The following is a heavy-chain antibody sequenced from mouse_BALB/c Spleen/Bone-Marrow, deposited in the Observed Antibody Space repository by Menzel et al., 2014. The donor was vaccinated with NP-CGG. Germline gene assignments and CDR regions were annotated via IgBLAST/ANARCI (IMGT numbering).Heavy chain of an antibody. CDR1: GYTFTSYW. Sequence: QVQLQQSGTELVKPGASVKLSCKTSGYTFTSYWIQWVKQRPGQGLGWIGEIFPGTGTTYYNEKFKGKATLTIDTSSSTAYMQLSSLTSEDSTVYFCARRADGNAGGSYGYFDVWGPGTTVTVSS. V-gene: IGHV1S132*01. CDR2: IFPGTGTT. J-gene: IGHJ1*01. CDR3: ARRADGNAGGSYGYFDV. D-gene: IGHD2-1*01.